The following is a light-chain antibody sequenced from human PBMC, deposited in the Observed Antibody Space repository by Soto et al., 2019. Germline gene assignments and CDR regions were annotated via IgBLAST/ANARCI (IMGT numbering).Light chain of an antibody. CDR1: QSISTY. V-gene: IGKV1-39*01. J-gene: IGKJ1*01. Sequence: DIQMTQSPSSLSASVGDRVTITCRASQSISTYLNWYQQKPGKAPKFMIYGASSLQSGVPSRFSGSGSGTEFTLTISSLQPEDFATYYCQQAYISPPPFGQGTNVEIK. CDR2: GAS. CDR3: QQAYISPPP.